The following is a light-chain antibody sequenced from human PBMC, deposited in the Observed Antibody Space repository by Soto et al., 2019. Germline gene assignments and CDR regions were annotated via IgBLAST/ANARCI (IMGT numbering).Light chain of an antibody. CDR3: AAWDDSLNGFYV. CDR2: SNN. Sequence: QSVLTQPPSASGTPGQRVAISCSGSSSNIGSNTVNWYQQFPETAPKLLIYSNNQRPSGVPDRFSGSKSGTSASLAISGLQSEYEADYYCAAWDDSLNGFYVFGTGTKLTVL. V-gene: IGLV1-44*01. CDR1: SSNIGSNT. J-gene: IGLJ1*01.